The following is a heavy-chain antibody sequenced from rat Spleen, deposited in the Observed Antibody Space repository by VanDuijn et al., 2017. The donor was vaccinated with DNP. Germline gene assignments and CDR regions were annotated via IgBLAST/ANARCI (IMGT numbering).Heavy chain of an antibody. D-gene: IGHD1-4*01. V-gene: IGHV1-43*01. CDR3: ARWGGPGYFDY. Sequence: QVQLQQSGAELAKPGSSVKISCKASGYTFTNDYIGWIKQATGQGLEFIGYIHAGGGGTYYNEKFKGRATLTVGKSSSTAFMQLSSWTPDDSAVYYCARWGGPGYFDYWGQGVMVTVSS. J-gene: IGHJ2*01. CDR1: GYTFTNDY. CDR2: IHAGGGGT.